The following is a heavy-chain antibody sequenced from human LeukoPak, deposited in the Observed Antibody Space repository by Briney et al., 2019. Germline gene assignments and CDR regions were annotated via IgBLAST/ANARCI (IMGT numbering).Heavy chain of an antibody. D-gene: IGHD4-17*01. J-gene: IGHJ4*02. CDR3: ATGLGSNDYADGLDPFDY. CDR1: GYTFTSYY. Sequence: ASVKVSCKASGYTFTSYYMHWVRQAPGQGLEWVGIINPSDGYTTYAQKFQGRVTMTSDTSTSTVYMELTSLRSEDTAVYYCATGLGSNDYADGLDPFDYWGQGALLTVSS. CDR2: INPSDGYT. V-gene: IGHV1-46*01.